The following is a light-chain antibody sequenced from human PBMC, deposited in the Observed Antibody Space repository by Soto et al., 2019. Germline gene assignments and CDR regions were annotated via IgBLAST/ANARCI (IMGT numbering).Light chain of an antibody. Sequence: QSVLTQPASVPGSPGQSITISCTGTSSDVGGYNYVSWYQQHPGKAPKLMIYEVSNRPSGVSNRFSGSKSGNTASLTISGLQAEYEADYYCSSYTSSSTYVFGTGTKLTVL. J-gene: IGLJ1*01. CDR2: EVS. V-gene: IGLV2-14*01. CDR3: SSYTSSSTYV. CDR1: SSDVGGYNY.